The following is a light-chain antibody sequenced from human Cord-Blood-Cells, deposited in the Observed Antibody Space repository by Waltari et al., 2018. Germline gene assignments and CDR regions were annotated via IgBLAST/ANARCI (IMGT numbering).Light chain of an antibody. J-gene: IGKJ2*03. CDR3: QQSYSTPYS. Sequence: DIQMTQSPSSLSASVGDRVTINCRASQSISSYLNWYQQKPGKATKLLIYAASSLQSGVPSRFSGSGSVTDFTLTISSLQPEDFATYYCQQSYSTPYSFGQGTKLEIK. CDR1: QSISSY. V-gene: IGKV1-39*01. CDR2: AAS.